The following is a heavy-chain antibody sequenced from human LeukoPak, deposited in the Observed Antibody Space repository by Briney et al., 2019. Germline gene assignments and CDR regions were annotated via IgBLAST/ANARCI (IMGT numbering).Heavy chain of an antibody. Sequence: GGSLRLPCAASGFTFSSYSMNWVRQAPGKGLEWVSYISSSSSTIYYADSVKGRFTISRDNAKNSLYLHYCAREGSAGYCSSTSCPGGLDYWGQGTLVTVSS. CDR3: SCPGGLDY. CDR1: GFTFSSYS. V-gene: IGHV3-48*01. D-gene: IGHD2-2*01. J-gene: IGHJ4*02. CDR2: ISSSSSTI.